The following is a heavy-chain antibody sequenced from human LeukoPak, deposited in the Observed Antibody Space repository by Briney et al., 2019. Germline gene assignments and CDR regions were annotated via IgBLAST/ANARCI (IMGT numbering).Heavy chain of an antibody. V-gene: IGHV4-39*01. Sequence: SETLYLTCTVSGGSISSSSFWGWIRRPPGKGLEWIGHIFYSGSTYYNPSLKGRVTLSVDTSDNQFSLRLTSVSAADTAIYYCARRGITYSTSYFDSWGQGILVTVSP. D-gene: IGHD6-13*01. CDR3: ARRGITYSTSYFDS. CDR1: GGSISSSSF. CDR2: IFYSGST. J-gene: IGHJ4*02.